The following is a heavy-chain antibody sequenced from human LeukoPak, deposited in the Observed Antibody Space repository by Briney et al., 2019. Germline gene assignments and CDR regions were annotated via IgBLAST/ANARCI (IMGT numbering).Heavy chain of an antibody. CDR2: IHSDGSST. V-gene: IGHV3-74*01. CDR3: AREGHYYDSKEFDL. J-gene: IGHJ2*01. Sequence: PGGSLRLSCAASGFTFSSYWMHWVRQAPGKGLVWVSRIHSDGSSTSYADSVKGRFTISRDNGKNTLYLQMNSLRAEDTAVYYCAREGHYYDSKEFDLWGRGILVTVSS. CDR1: GFTFSSYW. D-gene: IGHD3-22*01.